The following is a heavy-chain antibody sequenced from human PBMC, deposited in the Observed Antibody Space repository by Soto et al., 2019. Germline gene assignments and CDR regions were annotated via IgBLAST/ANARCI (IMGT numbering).Heavy chain of an antibody. CDR3: ARSLWFGELH. CDR2: IYWDTDK. V-gene: IGHV2-5*02. CDR1: GFSLSTTGVG. J-gene: IGHJ4*02. D-gene: IGHD3-10*01. Sequence: QITLKESGPTLVKPTQTLTLTCSFSGFSLSTTGVGVGWLRQSPGKALEWLAIIYWDTDKRYSPSLKSRVTLTKDSSKHQVVLTVTNMDPVDTGTYYGARSLWFGELHWGQGALVTVSS.